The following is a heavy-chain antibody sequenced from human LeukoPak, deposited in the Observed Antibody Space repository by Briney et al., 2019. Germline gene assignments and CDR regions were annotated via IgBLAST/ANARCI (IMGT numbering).Heavy chain of an antibody. CDR3: ARGPPRITMIVVVIPPSDAFDI. J-gene: IGHJ3*02. CDR1: GFTFSSYS. CDR2: ISSSSSTI. V-gene: IGHV3-48*01. D-gene: IGHD3-22*01. Sequence: GGSLRLSCAASGFTFSSYSMNWVRQAPGKGLEWVSYISSSSSTIYYADSVKGRFTISRDNAKNSLYLQMNSLRAEDTAVYYCARGPPRITMIVVVIPPSDAFDIWGQGTMVTVSS.